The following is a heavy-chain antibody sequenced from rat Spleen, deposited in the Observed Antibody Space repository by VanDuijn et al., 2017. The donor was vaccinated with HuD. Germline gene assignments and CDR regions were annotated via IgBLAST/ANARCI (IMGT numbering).Heavy chain of an antibody. V-gene: IGHV5-25*01. CDR2: LSTGGGST. J-gene: IGHJ2*01. Sequence: EVQLVESGGGLVQPGRSMKLSCAASGFTFSNYYMAWVRQAPTKGLEWVASLSTGGGSTYSPDSVKGRFTISRDNAKSTLSLQMDSLRSEDTATYYCARRHYGYTDYFDYWGQGVMVTVSS. CDR1: GFTFSNYY. CDR3: ARRHYGYTDYFDY. D-gene: IGHD1-9*01.